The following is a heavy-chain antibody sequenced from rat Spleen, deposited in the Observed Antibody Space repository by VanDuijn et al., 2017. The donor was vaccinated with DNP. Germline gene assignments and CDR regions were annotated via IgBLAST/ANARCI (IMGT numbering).Heavy chain of an antibody. J-gene: IGHJ2*01. CDR1: GFSFTSYH. CDR2: MWTDGDT. CDR3: ARDRGGPWLFDY. Sequence: QVQLKESGPGLVQPSQTLSLTCNVSGFSFTSYHVHWLRQPPGKGLEWMGVMWTDGDTLYKLGLKSRLSISRDTSKSQVFLKMNSLQTEDSATYYCARDRGGPWLFDYWGQGVMVTVSS. D-gene: IGHD1-11*01. V-gene: IGHV2-32*01.